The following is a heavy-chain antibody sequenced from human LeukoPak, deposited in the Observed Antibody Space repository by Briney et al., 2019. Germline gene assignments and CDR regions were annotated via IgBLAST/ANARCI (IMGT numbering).Heavy chain of an antibody. CDR1: GGSISRYY. Sequence: SETQSLTCTVSGGSISRYYWSWIRQPPGKGLEWIGYIYYSGSTNYNPSLKSRVTISVDTSKNQFSLKLSSVTAADTAVYYCARPRIAAAHDAFDIWGQGTMVTVSS. CDR3: ARPRIAAAHDAFDI. D-gene: IGHD6-13*01. CDR2: IYYSGST. J-gene: IGHJ3*02. V-gene: IGHV4-59*08.